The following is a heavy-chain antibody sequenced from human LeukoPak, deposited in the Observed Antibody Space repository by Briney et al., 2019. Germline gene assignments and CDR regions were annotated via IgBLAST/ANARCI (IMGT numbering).Heavy chain of an antibody. Sequence: GGSLRLSCVASGFTFSSYAMHWVRQAPGKGLEYVSAISSNGGSTYYANSVKGRFTISRDNSKNTLYLQMGSLRAEDMAVYYCARDSGDDAFDIWGQGTMVTVSS. CDR1: GFTFSSYA. CDR2: ISSNGGST. V-gene: IGHV3-64*01. D-gene: IGHD3-10*01. CDR3: ARDSGDDAFDI. J-gene: IGHJ3*02.